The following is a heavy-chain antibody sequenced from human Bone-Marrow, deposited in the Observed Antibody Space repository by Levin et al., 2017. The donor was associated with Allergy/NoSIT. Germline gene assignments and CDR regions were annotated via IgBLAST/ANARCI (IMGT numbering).Heavy chain of an antibody. CDR1: GGSFSGYY. V-gene: IGHV4-34*01. D-gene: IGHD3-22*01. CDR2: INHSGST. J-gene: IGHJ4*02. CDR3: ARGYYDSSGYSPVRATLDY. Sequence: TSETLSLTCAVYGGSFSGYYWSWIRQPPGKGLEWIGEINHSGSTNYNPSLKSRVTISVDTSKNQFSLKLSSVTAADTAVYYCARGYYDSSGYSPVRATLDYWGQGTLVTVSS.